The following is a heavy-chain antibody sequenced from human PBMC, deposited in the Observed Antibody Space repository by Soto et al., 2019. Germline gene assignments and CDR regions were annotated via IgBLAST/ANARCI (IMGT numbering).Heavy chain of an antibody. CDR2: IYSGGST. Sequence: GGSLRLSCAASGFTVSRNYMSWVRQAPGKGLEWVSVIYSGGSTYYADSVKGRFTISRDNSKNTLYLQMNSLRAEDTAVYYCARAPTGYNSDYFDYWGQGTLVTVSS. V-gene: IGHV3-53*01. D-gene: IGHD3-9*01. CDR3: ARAPTGYNSDYFDY. J-gene: IGHJ4*02. CDR1: GFTVSRNY.